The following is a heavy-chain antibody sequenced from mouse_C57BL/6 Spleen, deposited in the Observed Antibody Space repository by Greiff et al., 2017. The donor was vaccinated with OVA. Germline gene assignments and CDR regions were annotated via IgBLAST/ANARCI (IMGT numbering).Heavy chain of an antibody. CDR2: IDPETGGT. Sequence: VKLMESGAELVRPGASVTLSCKASGYTFTDYEMHWVKQTPVHGLEWIGAIDPETGGTAYNQKFKGKAILTADKSSSTAYMELRSLTSEDSAVYYCTRGNYGSSYYFDYWGQGTTLTVSS. J-gene: IGHJ2*01. D-gene: IGHD1-1*01. CDR3: TRGNYGSSYYFDY. V-gene: IGHV1-15*01. CDR1: GYTFTDYE.